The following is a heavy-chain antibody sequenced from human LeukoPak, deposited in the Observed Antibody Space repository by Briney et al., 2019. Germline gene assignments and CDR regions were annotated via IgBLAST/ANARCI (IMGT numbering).Heavy chain of an antibody. CDR3: ARGPPYYYGSGSSNWFDP. Sequence: SETLSLTCTVSGGSISSYYWSWIRQPAGKGLEWIGRIYTSGSTNYNPSLKSRVTMSVDTSKNQFSLKLSSVTAADTAVYYCARGPPYYYGSGSSNWFDPWGQGTLVTVSS. V-gene: IGHV4-4*07. D-gene: IGHD3-10*01. CDR2: IYTSGST. CDR1: GGSISSYY. J-gene: IGHJ5*02.